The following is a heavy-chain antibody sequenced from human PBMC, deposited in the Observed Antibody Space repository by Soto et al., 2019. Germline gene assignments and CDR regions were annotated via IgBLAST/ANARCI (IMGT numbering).Heavy chain of an antibody. CDR1: GGSISSSSYY. CDR3: ARQAPAPMGYYDSSGHIDY. Sequence: SEPLSLPCTVSGGSISSSSYYWGWILRPPWKRMELIGSIYYSGSTYYNPSLKSRVTISVDTSKNQFSLKLSSVTAADTAVYYCARQAPAPMGYYDSSGHIDYWGQGTLVTVSS. CDR2: IYYSGST. D-gene: IGHD3-22*01. V-gene: IGHV4-39*01. J-gene: IGHJ4*02.